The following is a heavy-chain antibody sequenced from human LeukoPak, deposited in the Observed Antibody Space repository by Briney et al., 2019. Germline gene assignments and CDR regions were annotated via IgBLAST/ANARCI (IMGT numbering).Heavy chain of an antibody. V-gene: IGHV1-24*01. D-gene: IGHD3-9*01. J-gene: IGHJ4*02. Sequence: ASMRVSCKVSGYTLTELSMHWVRQAPGKGLEWMGGFDPEDGETIYAQKFQGRVTMTEDTSTDTAYMELSSLRSEGTAVYYCARGRRLTGYYDFDYWGQGTLVTVSS. CDR1: GYTLTELS. CDR3: ARGRRLTGYYDFDY. CDR2: FDPEDGET.